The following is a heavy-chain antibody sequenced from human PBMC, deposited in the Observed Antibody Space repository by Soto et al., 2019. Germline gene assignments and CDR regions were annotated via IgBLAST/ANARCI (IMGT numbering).Heavy chain of an antibody. CDR1: GFTFSSYW. D-gene: IGHD1-1*01. J-gene: IGHJ4*02. CDR3: ARDSKNDCWNELYHRILHRHTEN. V-gene: IGHV3-7*05. Sequence: EVQLVESGGGLVQPGGSLRLSCAASGFTFSSYWMSWVRQAPGKGLEWVANIKQDGREEYYVDSVTGRLTISTYNAKNALYLQMNGLRAKDTAMYYCARDSKNDCWNELYHRILHRHTENWGQGTLVTVSS. CDR2: IKQDGREE.